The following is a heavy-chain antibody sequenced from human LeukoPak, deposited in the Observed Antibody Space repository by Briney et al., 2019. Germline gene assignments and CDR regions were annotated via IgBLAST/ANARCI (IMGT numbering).Heavy chain of an antibody. CDR2: IWYDGSNT. Sequence: PGGSLRLSCAASGFNFSTYDMHWVRHAPGKGLEWVAVIWYDGSNTYYVDSVKGRFTISRDNSKNTLYLQMNSLRAEDTAVYYCAREARYDSSGYYFDYWGQGTLVTVSS. V-gene: IGHV3-33*01. D-gene: IGHD3-22*01. J-gene: IGHJ4*02. CDR1: GFNFSTYD. CDR3: AREARYDSSGYYFDY.